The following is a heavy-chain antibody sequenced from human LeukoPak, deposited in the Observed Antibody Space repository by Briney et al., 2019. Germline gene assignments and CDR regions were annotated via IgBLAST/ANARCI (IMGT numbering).Heavy chain of an antibody. CDR3: ARGEQQSTPLTG. CDR2: IYYSGGI. J-gene: IGHJ4*02. CDR1: GGSISSYY. Sequence: SETLSLTCTVSGGSISSYYWSWIRQPPGKGLEWIGYIYYSGGINYNPSLKSRVTISIDTSKNQVSLKLSSVTAADTAVYYCARGEQQSTPLTGWGPGTLVTVSS. V-gene: IGHV4-59*01. D-gene: IGHD6-13*01.